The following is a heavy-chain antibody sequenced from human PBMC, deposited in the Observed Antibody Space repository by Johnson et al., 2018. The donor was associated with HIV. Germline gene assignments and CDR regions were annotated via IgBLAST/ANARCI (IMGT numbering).Heavy chain of an antibody. J-gene: IGHJ3*02. CDR2: IGTAGDT. Sequence: MLLVESGGGLVQPGGSLRLSCAASGFTFSSYDMHWVRQATGKGLEWVSAIGTAGDTYYPGSVKGRFTISRDNSKNTLYLPMNSLRAEDTAVYSCARDRITMVRRVTEYAFDIWGQGTMVTVSS. D-gene: IGHD3-10*01. V-gene: IGHV3-13*01. CDR1: GFTFSSYD. CDR3: ARDRITMVRRVTEYAFDI.